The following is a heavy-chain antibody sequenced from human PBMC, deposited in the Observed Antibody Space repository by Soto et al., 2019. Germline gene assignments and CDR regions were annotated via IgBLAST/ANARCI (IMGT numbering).Heavy chain of an antibody. CDR1: GGSISSGGYS. Sequence: PSQTLPLTCTISGGSISSGGYSWSWIRPPPGKGLEWIGYIYHSGSTYYNPSLKSRVTISVDRSKNQFSLKLSSVTAADTAVYYCARAGYSYGNWFDPWGQGTLVTVSS. J-gene: IGHJ5*02. D-gene: IGHD5-18*01. CDR2: IYHSGST. V-gene: IGHV4-30-2*01. CDR3: ARAGYSYGNWFDP.